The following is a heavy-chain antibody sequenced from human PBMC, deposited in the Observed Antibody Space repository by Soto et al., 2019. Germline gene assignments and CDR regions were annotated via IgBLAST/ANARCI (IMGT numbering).Heavy chain of an antibody. D-gene: IGHD1-26*01. V-gene: IGHV1-58*02. CDR1: GFTFTSSA. CDR3: AADGGRELLRGMDV. CDR2: IVVGSGNT. J-gene: IGHJ6*02. Sequence: SVKVSCKASGFTFTSSAMQWVRQARGQRLEWIGWIVVGSGNTNYAQKFQERVTITRDMSTSTAYMELSSLRSEDTAVYYCAADGGRELLRGMDVWGQGTTVTVSS.